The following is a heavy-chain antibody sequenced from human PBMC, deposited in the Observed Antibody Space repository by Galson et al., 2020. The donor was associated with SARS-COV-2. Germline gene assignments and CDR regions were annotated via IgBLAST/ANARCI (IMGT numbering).Heavy chain of an antibody. CDR3: ARDRYYYDRSGWKTDVLDI. D-gene: IGHD3-22*01. CDR1: GFSISSGGYY. Sequence: ETSETLSLSCTVSGFSISSGGYYWSWHRQHPGQGLVWIGYIYYSGSSYHNPSLRRRTTISVDTSKNQFYLKLTSVTAADTAVYYSARDRYYYDRSGWKTDVLDIWGQGTMVSVSS. CDR2: IYYSGSS. V-gene: IGHV4-31*03. J-gene: IGHJ3*02.